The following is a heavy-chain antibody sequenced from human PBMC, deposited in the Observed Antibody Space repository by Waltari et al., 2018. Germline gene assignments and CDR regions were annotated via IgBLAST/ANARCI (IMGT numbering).Heavy chain of an antibody. Sequence: QDQLVESGGGVVQPGRSLRLSCVPSGFTFSNYGMHWVRQAPGKGLEWVAVISYDGSKRFYADAVKGQFTISRDNSKNILYLQMNSLRADDTAMYYCVGGQMGDFWGQGTLVTVSS. D-gene: IGHD3-16*01. CDR3: VGGQMGDF. V-gene: IGHV3-33*03. J-gene: IGHJ4*02. CDR2: ISYDGSKR. CDR1: GFTFSNYG.